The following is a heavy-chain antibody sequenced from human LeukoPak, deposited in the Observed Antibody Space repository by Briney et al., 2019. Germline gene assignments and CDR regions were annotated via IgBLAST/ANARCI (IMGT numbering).Heavy chain of an antibody. V-gene: IGHV3-23*01. D-gene: IGHD3-22*01. CDR3: AKEPYDSSGYYLEY. CDR2: ISGSGGST. Sequence: PGGSLRLSCAASGFTFSNYAMSWVRQAPGKGLEWVSAISGSGGSTYYADSVKGRFTISRDNSKNTLYLQMNSLGAEDTAVYYCAKEPYDSSGYYLEYWGQGTLVTVSS. J-gene: IGHJ4*02. CDR1: GFTFSNYA.